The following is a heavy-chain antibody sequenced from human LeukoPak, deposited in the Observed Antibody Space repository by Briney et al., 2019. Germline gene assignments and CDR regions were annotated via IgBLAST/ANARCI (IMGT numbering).Heavy chain of an antibody. Sequence: EPSETLSLTCTVSGGSISSSPYYWGWIRQPPGKGLEWVGSIYYGGTTYYNPSLKSRVTISVDTSKKQFSLKLSSVTAAGTAVYYRARLWPNDDAFDIWGQGTMVTVSS. CDR3: ARLWPNDDAFDI. CDR1: GGSISSSPYY. J-gene: IGHJ3*02. V-gene: IGHV4-39*01. CDR2: IYYGGTT.